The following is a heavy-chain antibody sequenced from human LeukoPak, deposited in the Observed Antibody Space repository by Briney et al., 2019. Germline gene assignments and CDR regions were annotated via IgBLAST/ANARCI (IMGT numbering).Heavy chain of an antibody. CDR1: GFTFSSYW. Sequence: GGSLRLSCAASGFTFSSYWMSWVRQAPGKGLEWVANIKQDGSEKYYVDSVKGRFTISRDNAKNSLYLQMNSLRAEDTAVYYCAREGCSSTSCYWLDYWGQGTLVTVSS. CDR3: AREGCSSTSCYWLDY. V-gene: IGHV3-7*01. D-gene: IGHD2-2*01. CDR2: IKQDGSEK. J-gene: IGHJ4*02.